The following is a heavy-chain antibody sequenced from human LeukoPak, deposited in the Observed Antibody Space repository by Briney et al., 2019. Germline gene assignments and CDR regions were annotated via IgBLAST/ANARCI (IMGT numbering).Heavy chain of an antibody. CDR2: IHYRGST. J-gene: IGHJ6*03. CDR3: ARNKVRVAIPYYYYTDV. D-gene: IGHD3-10*01. Sequence: SETLSLTCTVSGGSISSGDFYWNWVRQHPGKGLEWIGFIHYRGSTYYNPSLQSRVSMSVDTSKNQFSLKLTSVTAADTAVYYCARNKVRVAIPYYYYTDVWGEGTTVTVSS. V-gene: IGHV4-31*03. CDR1: GGSISSGDFY.